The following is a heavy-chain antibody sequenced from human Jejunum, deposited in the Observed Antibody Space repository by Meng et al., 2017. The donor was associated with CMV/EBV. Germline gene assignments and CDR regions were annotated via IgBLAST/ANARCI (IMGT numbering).Heavy chain of an antibody. CDR3: ARGGSSYSYYYGMDV. CDR2: INSDGSNT. Sequence: FTFSTYGIHWDRQAPGKGLVWVSRINSDGSNTNYADSVKGRFTISRDNAKNTLYLQMNSLRAEDTAVYYCARGGSSYSYYYGMDVWGQGTTGTASS. CDR1: FTFSTYG. D-gene: IGHD2-15*01. V-gene: IGHV3-74*01. J-gene: IGHJ6*02.